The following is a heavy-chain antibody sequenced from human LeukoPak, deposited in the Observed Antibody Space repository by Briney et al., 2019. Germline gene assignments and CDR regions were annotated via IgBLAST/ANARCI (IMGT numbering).Heavy chain of an antibody. D-gene: IGHD2-21*02. J-gene: IGHJ4*02. CDR1: GFTFSSYA. CDR3: AKEAPVGYCGGDCYRPSDY. V-gene: IGHV3-23*01. CDR2: ISGSGGST. Sequence: PGGSLRLSCAASGFTFSSYATSWVRQAPGKGLEWVSAISGSGGSTYCADSVKGRFTISRDNSKNTLYLQMNSLRAEDTAVYYCAKEAPVGYCGGDCYRPSDYWGQGTLVTVSS.